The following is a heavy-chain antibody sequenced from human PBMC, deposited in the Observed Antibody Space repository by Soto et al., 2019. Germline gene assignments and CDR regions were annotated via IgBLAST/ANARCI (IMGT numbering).Heavy chain of an antibody. D-gene: IGHD3-9*01. CDR3: AKGGISYYDILTGPSPAFYYGMDV. J-gene: IGHJ6*02. Sequence: GGSLRLSCAASGFTFSSYAMSWVRQAPGKGLEWVSAISGSGGSTYYADSVKGRFTISRDNSKNTLYLQMNSLRAEDTAVYYCAKGGISYYDILTGPSPAFYYGMDVWGQGTTVTVSS. V-gene: IGHV3-23*01. CDR1: GFTFSSYA. CDR2: ISGSGGST.